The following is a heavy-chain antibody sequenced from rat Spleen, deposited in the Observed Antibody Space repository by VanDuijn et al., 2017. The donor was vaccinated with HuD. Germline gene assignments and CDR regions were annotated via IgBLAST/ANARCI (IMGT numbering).Heavy chain of an antibody. CDR3: ARKGILRPGGDYFDY. D-gene: IGHD1-6*01. CDR1: GFTFSSFP. V-gene: IGHV5S14*01. Sequence: EVQLVESGGGLVQPGRSLKLSCAASGFTFSSFPMAWVRQTPTKGLEWVASITTGGSNTYYRDSVKGRFTVSRDNAKNTQYLQMDSLRSEDTASYFCARKGILRPGGDYFDYWGQGVMVTVSS. J-gene: IGHJ2*01. CDR2: ITTGGSNT.